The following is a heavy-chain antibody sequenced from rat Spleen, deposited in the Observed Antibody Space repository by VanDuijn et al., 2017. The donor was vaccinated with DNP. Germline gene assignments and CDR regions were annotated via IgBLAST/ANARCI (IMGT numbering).Heavy chain of an antibody. CDR1: GFRFNNYW. V-gene: IGHV5-31*01. CDR3: TTDNEKYNAYWYFDF. D-gene: IGHD1-5*01. J-gene: IGHJ1*01. Sequence: EVQLVESGGGLVQPGRSLKVSCVASGFRFNNYWMTWIRQVPGKGLEWFASITSSGSDTYYPDSVKGRFTISRDNAKSTLYLQMDSLRSEDTATYYCTTDNEKYNAYWYFDFWGPGTMVTVSS. CDR2: ITSSGSDT.